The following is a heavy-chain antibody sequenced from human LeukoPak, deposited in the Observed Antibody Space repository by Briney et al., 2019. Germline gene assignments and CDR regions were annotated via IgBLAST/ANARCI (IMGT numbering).Heavy chain of an antibody. J-gene: IGHJ4*02. CDR2: IYYSGST. CDR3: ARGPTRYYFDY. V-gene: IGHV4-59*08. CDR1: GGSISSYY. Sequence: SETLSLTCTVSGGSISSYYWNWIRQPPGKGLEWIGYIYYSGSTNYNPSLKSRVTISVDTSKNQFSLKLSSVTAADTAVYYCARGPTRYYFDYWGQGTLVTVSS.